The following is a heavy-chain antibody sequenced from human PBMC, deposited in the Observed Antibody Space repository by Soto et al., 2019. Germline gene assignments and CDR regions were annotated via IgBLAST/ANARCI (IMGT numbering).Heavy chain of an antibody. CDR3: ARVSHSICGCGSCYRIDSYLDS. CDR1: GVTFSTSG. D-gene: IGHD2-15*01. CDR2: IIPLFGTP. J-gene: IGHJ4*03. V-gene: IGHV1-69*01. Sequence: QVQLVQSGAEVKKPGSSLKVSCKTSGVTFSTSGISWVRQGPGQGLEWMGGIIPLFGTPNYARKFQGRVSITEDESATTTYMELSSLRSDDTAVYYCARVSHSICGCGSCYRIDSYLDSWGQGSLVVDSS.